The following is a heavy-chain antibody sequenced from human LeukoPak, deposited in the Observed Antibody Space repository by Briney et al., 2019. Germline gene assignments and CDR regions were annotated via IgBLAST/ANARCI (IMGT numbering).Heavy chain of an antibody. Sequence: SETLSLTCTVSGGSISSGTYYWSWIRRPAGKGLEWIGRIHTSGSTNFNPSLRSRVTMSVATSKNQFSMKLTSVTAADTAVYYCARGGNYDILTGYYTGYYFDYWGQGTLVTVSS. D-gene: IGHD3-9*01. CDR3: ARGGNYDILTGYYTGYYFDY. CDR1: GGSISSGTYY. J-gene: IGHJ4*02. V-gene: IGHV4-61*02. CDR2: IHTSGST.